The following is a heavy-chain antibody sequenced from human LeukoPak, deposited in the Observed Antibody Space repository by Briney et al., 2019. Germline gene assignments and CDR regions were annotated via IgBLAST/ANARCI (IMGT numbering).Heavy chain of an antibody. CDR1: GGSISSSSYY. V-gene: IGHV4-39*07. CDR2: IYYSDNI. J-gene: IGHJ6*03. Sequence: SETLSLTCTVSGGSISSSSYYWGWIRQPPGKGLEWIGSIYYSDNIYYNPSLKSRVTISVDTSKNQFSPKLSSVTAADTAVYYCARAGWDYYGSGSYYPNYYYYYYMDVWGKGTTVTISS. CDR3: ARAGWDYYGSGSYYPNYYYYYYMDV. D-gene: IGHD3-10*01.